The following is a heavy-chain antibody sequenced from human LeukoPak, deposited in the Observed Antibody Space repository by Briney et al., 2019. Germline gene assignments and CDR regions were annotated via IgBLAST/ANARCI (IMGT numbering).Heavy chain of an antibody. J-gene: IGHJ4*02. CDR1: GYTFTGYY. CDR2: INPKTGGT. CDR3: AREYSGRTFDY. D-gene: IGHD1-26*01. V-gene: IGHV1-2*02. Sequence: GASVKVSCKASGYTFTGYYMHWVRQAPGQGLEWMGWINPKTGGTNYAQKFQGRVTMTRDTSINTAYMELSGLTFDDTAVYYCAREYSGRTFDYWGQGTLVTVSS.